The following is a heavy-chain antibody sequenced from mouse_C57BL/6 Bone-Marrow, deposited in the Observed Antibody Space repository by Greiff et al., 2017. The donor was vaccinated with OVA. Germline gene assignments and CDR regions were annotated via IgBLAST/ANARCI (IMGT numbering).Heavy chain of an antibody. J-gene: IGHJ1*03. D-gene: IGHD1-1*01. CDR2: INPYTGGT. Sequence: EVQLQQSGPVLVKPGASVKMSCKASGYTFTDYYMNWVKQSHGKSLEWIGVINPYTGGTSYNQKFKGKATLTVDKSSSTAYMELNSLTSEDSAVYYCARSVHYYGSSYWYFDVWGTGTTVTVSS. CDR3: ARSVHYYGSSYWYFDV. CDR1: GYTFTDYY. V-gene: IGHV1-19*01.